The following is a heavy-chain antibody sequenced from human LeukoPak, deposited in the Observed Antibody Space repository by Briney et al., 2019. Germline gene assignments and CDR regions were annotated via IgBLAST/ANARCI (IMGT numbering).Heavy chain of an antibody. V-gene: IGHV3-48*01. CDR1: GFTFTIFG. D-gene: IGHD1-26*01. J-gene: IGHJ4*02. CDR3: AKGGPTGSNYFDF. CDR2: IDARSGIT. Sequence: GGSLRLSCAASGFTFTIFGLKWVRQAPGKGREWVSYIDARSGITYYADSVQGPFTISTDDARESVFLQMDGLRVDDTAVYYCAKGGPTGSNYFDFWGQGTLVTVSS.